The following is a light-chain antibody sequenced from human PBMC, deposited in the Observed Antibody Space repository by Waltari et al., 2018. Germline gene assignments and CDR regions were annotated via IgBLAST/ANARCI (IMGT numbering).Light chain of an antibody. CDR1: QSVGSY. V-gene: IGKV3-11*01. CDR3: HQRHSWPIT. CDR2: DAS. Sequence: EIVLTQSPATLSLSPGARAPLSCRASQSVGSYFAWYKQKPGQAPSLLIYDASHRATGIPARFSGSGSGTDFTLTISSLEFEDSAVYFCHQRHSWPITFGQGTRLEIK. J-gene: IGKJ5*01.